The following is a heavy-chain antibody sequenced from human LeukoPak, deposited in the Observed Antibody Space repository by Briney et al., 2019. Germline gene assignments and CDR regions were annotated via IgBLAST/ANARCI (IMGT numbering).Heavy chain of an antibody. CDR2: IYYSGTT. Sequence: SETLSLTCTVSGGFISSSSFYWGWIRLPPGKGLEWIGNIYYSGTTYYNPSLKSRVTISVDTSKNQFSLKLSSVTAADTAVYYCAREIHYGSGSYPGYWGQGTLVTVSS. D-gene: IGHD3-10*01. V-gene: IGHV4-39*07. CDR3: AREIHYGSGSYPGY. CDR1: GGFISSSSFY. J-gene: IGHJ4*02.